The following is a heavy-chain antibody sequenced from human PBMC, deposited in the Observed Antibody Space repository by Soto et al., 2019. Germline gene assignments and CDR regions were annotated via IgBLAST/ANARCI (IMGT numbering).Heavy chain of an antibody. CDR3: ERDPVPGIPDYFDR. Sequence: QVRLVESGGGVVQPGRSLRLSCAASGFVFGNFAMHWVRQAPGKGPEWVTVTGHDGVNKYYADSVRGRFTVSRDDSKNTLYLEMNSLRVEDSAVYYCERDPVPGIPDYFDRWGQGTLVTVSS. CDR2: TGHDGVNK. D-gene: IGHD1-20*01. CDR1: GFVFGNFA. J-gene: IGHJ4*02. V-gene: IGHV3-30*04.